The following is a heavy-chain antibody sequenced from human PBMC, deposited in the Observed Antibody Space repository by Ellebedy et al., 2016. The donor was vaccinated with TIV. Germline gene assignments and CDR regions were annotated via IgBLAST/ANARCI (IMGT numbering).Heavy chain of an antibody. D-gene: IGHD3-9*01. CDR2: INFSGIT. CDR1: GGSISTSSYF. J-gene: IGHJ4*02. Sequence: MPSETLSLTCTVSGGSISTSSYFWGWIRQPPGKGLEWIGNINFSGITYYNPSLKSRASISVDTSKNQFSLNLSSVTAADTAVYFCARGLGRFDYWGQGTLVTVSS. CDR3: ARGLGRFDY. V-gene: IGHV4-39*07.